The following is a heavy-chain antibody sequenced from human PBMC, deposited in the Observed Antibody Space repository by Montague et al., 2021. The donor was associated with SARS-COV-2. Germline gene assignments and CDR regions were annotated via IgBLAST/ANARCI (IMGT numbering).Heavy chain of an antibody. J-gene: IGHJ6*02. Sequence: SETLSLTCAVYGGSFSGYYWIWIRQPPGKGLEWIGEINHSGSTNYNPSLKSRVTISVDTSKNQFSLKLSSVTAADTAVYYCARGRTVTTFYYYYYGMDVWGQGTTVSVSS. D-gene: IGHD4-17*01. CDR2: INHSGST. CDR1: GGSFSGYY. V-gene: IGHV4-34*01. CDR3: ARGRTVTTFYYYYYGMDV.